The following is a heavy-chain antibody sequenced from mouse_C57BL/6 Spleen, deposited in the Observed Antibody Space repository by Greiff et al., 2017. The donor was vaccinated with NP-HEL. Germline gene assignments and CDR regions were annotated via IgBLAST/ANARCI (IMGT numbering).Heavy chain of an antibody. J-gene: IGHJ4*01. Sequence: VQLQQSGAELVRPGASVTLSCKASGYTFTAYEMHWVKQTPVHGLEWIGAIDPETGGTAYNQKFKGKAILTADKSSSTAYMELRSLTSEDSAVYYCTTGARYYYAMDYWGQGTSVTVSS. V-gene: IGHV1-15*01. CDR2: IDPETGGT. CDR1: GYTFTAYE. CDR3: TTGARYYYAMDY.